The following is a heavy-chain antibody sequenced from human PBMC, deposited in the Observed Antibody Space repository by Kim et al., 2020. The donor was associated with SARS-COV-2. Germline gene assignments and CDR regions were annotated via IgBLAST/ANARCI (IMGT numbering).Heavy chain of an antibody. CDR3: AKDDYGGPVSTYGMDG. V-gene: IGHV5-10-1*01. D-gene: IGHD4-17*01. J-gene: IGHJ6*02. Sequence: GESLKISCKGSGYRFTSYWISWVRQMPGKGLEWMGRIDPSDSYTKYSPSFQGHVTMSSDKAIRTAYLQWSSLKASDTAMYYCAKDDYGGPVSTYGMDGWGQGTTVTVSS. CDR2: IDPSDSYT. CDR1: GYRFTSYW.